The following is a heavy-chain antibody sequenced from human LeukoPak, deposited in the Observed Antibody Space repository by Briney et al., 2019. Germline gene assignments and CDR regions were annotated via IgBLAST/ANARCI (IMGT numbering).Heavy chain of an antibody. CDR2: ISSSGSST. V-gene: IGHV3-48*03. CDR1: GFTFNSYE. D-gene: IGHD3-22*01. J-gene: IGHJ3*02. Sequence: PGGSLRLSCAASGFTFNSYEMNWVRQAPGKGLEWVSYISSSGSSTQYADSVKGRFTISRDNAKNSLYLQMNSLGAEDTAVYYCARDSDSSGLDAFDIWGQGTMVTVSS. CDR3: ARDSDSSGLDAFDI.